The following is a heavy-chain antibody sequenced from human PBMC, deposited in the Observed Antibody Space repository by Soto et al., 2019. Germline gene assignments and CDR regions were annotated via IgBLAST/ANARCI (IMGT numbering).Heavy chain of an antibody. CDR2: IIPILGIA. Sequence: QVQLVQSGAEEKKPGSSVKVSCKASGGTFSSYTISWVRQAPGQGLEWMGRIIPILGIANYAQKVQGRVTITAGESTSTAYMELNSLRSEDTAVYYCAALLVLDSYCGMDVWGQGTTVTVSS. CDR3: AALLVLDSYCGMDV. CDR1: GGTFSSYT. V-gene: IGHV1-69*02. D-gene: IGHD6-13*01. J-gene: IGHJ6*02.